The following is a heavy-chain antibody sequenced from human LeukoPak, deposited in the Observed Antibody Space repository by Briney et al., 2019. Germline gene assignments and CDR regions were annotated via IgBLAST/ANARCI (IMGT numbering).Heavy chain of an antibody. CDR2: IKQDGSEK. V-gene: IGHV3-7*01. CDR1: GFTFSSYW. J-gene: IGHJ4*02. Sequence: GGSLRLSCAASGFTFSSYWMSWVRQAPGKGLEWVANIKQDGSEKYYVDSVKGRFTISRDNVKNSLYLQMNSLRAEDTAVYYCARDQEQLVYDYWGQGTLVTVSS. D-gene: IGHD6-6*01. CDR3: ARDQEQLVYDY.